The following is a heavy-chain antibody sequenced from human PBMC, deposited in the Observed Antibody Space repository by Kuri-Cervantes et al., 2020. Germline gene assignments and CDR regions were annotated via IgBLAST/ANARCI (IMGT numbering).Heavy chain of an antibody. V-gene: IGHV3-21*01. J-gene: IGHJ4*02. Sequence: GGSLRLSCAASRFTFSSYGMNWVRQAPGKGLEWVSSITSSSYIYYADSVKGRFTISRDNAKNSLYLQMNSLRAEDTAVYYCARSMTTVTLFDCWGQGTLVTVSS. CDR3: ARSMTTVTLFDC. CDR1: RFTFSSYG. CDR2: ITSSSYI. D-gene: IGHD4-17*01.